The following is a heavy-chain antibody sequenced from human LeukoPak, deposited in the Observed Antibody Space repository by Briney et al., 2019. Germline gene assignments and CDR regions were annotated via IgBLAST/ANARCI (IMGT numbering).Heavy chain of an antibody. CDR3: ERRYDSSGYYYYYMDV. V-gene: IGHV4-59*08. D-gene: IGHD3-22*01. CDR1: GGSISGYF. J-gene: IGHJ6*03. Sequence: PSETLSLTCTVSGGSISGYFWTWIRQPPGKGLEWIGYIYYSGSTNYSPSLKSRVTISVDTSKNQFSLKLSSVTAADTAVYYCERRYDSSGYYYYYMDVWGKGTTVTVSS. CDR2: IYYSGST.